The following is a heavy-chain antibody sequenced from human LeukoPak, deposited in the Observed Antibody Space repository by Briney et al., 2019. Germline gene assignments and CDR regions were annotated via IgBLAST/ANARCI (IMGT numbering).Heavy chain of an antibody. CDR1: GFTFGDYA. CDR2: IRSKAYGGTT. D-gene: IGHD4-17*01. J-gene: IGHJ4*02. V-gene: IGHV3-49*03. Sequence: PGGSLRLSCTASGFTFGDYAMSWFRLAPGKGLEWVGFIRSKAYGGTTEYAASVKGRFTISRDDSKSIAYLQMNSLKTEDTAVYYCTAYGDLLIDYWGQGTLVTVSS. CDR3: TAYGDLLIDY.